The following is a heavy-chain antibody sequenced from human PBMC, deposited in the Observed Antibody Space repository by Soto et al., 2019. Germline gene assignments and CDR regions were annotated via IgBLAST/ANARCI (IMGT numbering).Heavy chain of an antibody. J-gene: IGHJ6*02. V-gene: IGHV3-30-3*01. D-gene: IGHD2-15*01. CDR1: GSTFSSYA. CDR3: ARDPGYCSGGSCHNPLFRGYYYGMDV. CDR2: ISYDGSNK. Sequence: QVQLVESGGGVVQPGRSLRLSCAASGSTFSSYAMHWVRQAPGKGLEWVAVISYDGSNKYYADSVKGRFTISRDNSKNTLYLQMNSLRAEDTAVYYCARDPGYCSGGSCHNPLFRGYYYGMDVWGQGTTVTVSS.